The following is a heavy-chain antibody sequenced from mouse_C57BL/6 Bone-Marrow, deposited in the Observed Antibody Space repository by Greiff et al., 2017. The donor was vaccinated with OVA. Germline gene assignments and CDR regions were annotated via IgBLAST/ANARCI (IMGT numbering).Heavy chain of an antibody. CDR3: ARKDYGRDY. Sequence: EVQLQQSVAELVRPGASVKLSCTASGFTIKNTYMHWVKQRPEQGLEWIGRIDPANGNTKYAPTFQGKATRTADTSSNTAYLQLSNLTSEDTAIYYCARKDYGRDYWGQGTTLTVSS. CDR1: GFTIKNTY. J-gene: IGHJ2*01. CDR2: IDPANGNT. D-gene: IGHD1-1*01. V-gene: IGHV14-3*01.